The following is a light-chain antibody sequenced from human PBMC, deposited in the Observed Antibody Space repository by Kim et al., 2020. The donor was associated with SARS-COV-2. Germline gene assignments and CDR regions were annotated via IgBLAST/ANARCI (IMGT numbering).Light chain of an antibody. CDR2: SNN. Sequence: GRRVTISCSGSRSNIGSNYVYWYQQLPGTAPKLLLYSNNQRPSGVPDRFSGSKSGTSASLAISGLRSEDEADYYCAAWDDSLSGWVFGGGTKLTVL. J-gene: IGLJ3*02. CDR1: RSNIGSNY. CDR3: AAWDDSLSGWV. V-gene: IGLV1-47*02.